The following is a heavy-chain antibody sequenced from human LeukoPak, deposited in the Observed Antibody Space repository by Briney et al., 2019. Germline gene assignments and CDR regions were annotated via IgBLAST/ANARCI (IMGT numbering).Heavy chain of an antibody. CDR1: GGSITARRQY. CDR2: IYYSGNA. J-gene: IGHJ4*02. V-gene: IGHV4-39*01. CDR3: ASHDEGSYFES. D-gene: IGHD3-10*01. Sequence: SETLSLTCSVSGGSITARRQYWGWIRQSPGKGLEWIGSIYYSGNAYYRPSLTSRATISIDNSNKQISLRLTSVTATDTAIYYCASHDEGSYFESWGPGTLVTVSS.